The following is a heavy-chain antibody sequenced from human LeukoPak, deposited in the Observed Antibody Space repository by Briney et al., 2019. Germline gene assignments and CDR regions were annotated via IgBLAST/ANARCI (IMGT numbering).Heavy chain of an antibody. CDR1: GFTFSSNG. CDR3: ARRGYSFGWEP. J-gene: IGHJ4*02. Sequence: GGSLRLSCAASGFTFSSNGMNWVRQAPGKGLEWVASIKEDGSEKYYVNSVKGRFTISRDNADNSLILQMNSLRAEDTAVYYCARRGYSFGWEPWGLGTLVTVSS. CDR2: IKEDGSEK. V-gene: IGHV3-7*01. D-gene: IGHD5-18*01.